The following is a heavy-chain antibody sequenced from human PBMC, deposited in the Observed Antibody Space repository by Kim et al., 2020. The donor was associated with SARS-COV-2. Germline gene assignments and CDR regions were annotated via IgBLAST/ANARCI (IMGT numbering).Heavy chain of an antibody. V-gene: IGHV1-2*02. CDR3: ARVGQGLYYDSSGYYSFDY. CDR2: INPNSGGT. D-gene: IGHD3-22*01. CDR1: GYTFTGYY. Sequence: ASVKVSCKASGYTFTGYYMHWVRQAPGQGLEWMGWINPNSGGTNYAQKFQGRVTMTRDTSISTAYMELSRLRSDDTAVYYCARVGQGLYYDSSGYYSFDYWGQGTLVTVSS. J-gene: IGHJ4*02.